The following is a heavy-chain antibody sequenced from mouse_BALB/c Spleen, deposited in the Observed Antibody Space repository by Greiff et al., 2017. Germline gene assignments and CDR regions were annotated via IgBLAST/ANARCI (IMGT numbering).Heavy chain of an antibody. D-gene: IGHD1-2*01. V-gene: IGHV1-5*01. J-gene: IGHJ2*01. CDR2: IYPGNSDT. Sequence: VQLQQSGTVLARPGASVKMSCKASGYTFTSYWMHWVKQRPGQGLEWIGAIYPGNSDTSYNQKFKGKAKLTAVTSTSTAYMELSSLTNEDSAVYYCTRSPPLLRFDYWGQGTTLTVSS. CDR3: TRSPPLLRFDY. CDR1: GYTFTSYW.